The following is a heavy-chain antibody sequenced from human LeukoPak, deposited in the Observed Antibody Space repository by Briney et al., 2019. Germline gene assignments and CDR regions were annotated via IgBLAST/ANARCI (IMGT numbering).Heavy chain of an antibody. CDR1: GYSFGTSG. D-gene: IGHD2-21*02. Sequence: EASVKVSCKASGYSFGTSGITWVRQAPGQGLEWMGWISGNNGNTDYVKKFQGRVTMTTDTSTSTAYMELRSLKSDDTAVYYCARFLRVARGGDCIDYWGQGTLVTVSS. CDR3: ARFLRVARGGDCIDY. CDR2: ISGNNGNT. J-gene: IGHJ4*02. V-gene: IGHV1-18*01.